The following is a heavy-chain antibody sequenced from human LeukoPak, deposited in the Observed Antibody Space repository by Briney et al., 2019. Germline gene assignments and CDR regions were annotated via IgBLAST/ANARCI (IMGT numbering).Heavy chain of an antibody. CDR1: GGSISSGSYY. D-gene: IGHD2-21*01. CDR3: ARHGRYCGGDCSDAFDI. CDR2: IYTSGST. J-gene: IGHJ3*02. V-gene: IGHV4-61*02. Sequence: SETLSLTCTVSGGSISSGSYYWSWIRQPAGKGLEWIGRIYTSGSTNYNPSLKSRVTISVDTSKNQFSLKLSSVTAADTAVYYCARHGRYCGGDCSDAFDIWGQGTMVTVSS.